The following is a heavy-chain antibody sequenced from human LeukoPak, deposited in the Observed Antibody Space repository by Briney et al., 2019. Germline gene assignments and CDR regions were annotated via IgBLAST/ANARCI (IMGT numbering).Heavy chain of an antibody. Sequence: PGRSLRLSCAASGFTFSSYGMHWVRQAPGKGLEWVAVISYDGSNKYYADSVKGRFTISRDNSKNALYLQMNSLRAEDTAVYYCAKVRLTGRMDYPYYYYGMDVWGQGTTVTVSS. V-gene: IGHV3-30*18. CDR2: ISYDGSNK. CDR1: GFTFSSYG. J-gene: IGHJ6*02. CDR3: AKVRLTGRMDYPYYYYGMDV. D-gene: IGHD3-16*01.